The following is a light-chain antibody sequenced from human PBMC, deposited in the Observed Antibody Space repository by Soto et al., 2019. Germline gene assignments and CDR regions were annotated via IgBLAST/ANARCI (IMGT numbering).Light chain of an antibody. CDR2: GAS. V-gene: IGKV3-15*01. CDR1: ETVATN. CDR3: QQYFEWPPMT. Sequence: EVVMTQPPATLSVSPGERATLSCRASETVATNLAWYQQKPGQAPRLLISGASTRAAGISDRFRGSGSGTEFTLTISSLRSEDSAIYYCQQYFEWPPMTFGQGTKVDIK. J-gene: IGKJ1*01.